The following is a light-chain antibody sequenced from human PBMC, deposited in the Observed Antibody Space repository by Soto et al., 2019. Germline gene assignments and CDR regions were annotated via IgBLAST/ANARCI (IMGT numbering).Light chain of an antibody. Sequence: QSVLTQPASVSGSPGQSIAISCTGTSSDVGSYDRVSWYQKHPGKAPTLMIYEVNKRPSGVSNRFSGSKSGNTASLTISGLQAEDEADYYCCSSGGSPNWVFGGGTKVTVL. CDR2: EVN. V-gene: IGLV2-23*02. CDR3: CSSGGSPNWV. J-gene: IGLJ3*02. CDR1: SSDVGSYDR.